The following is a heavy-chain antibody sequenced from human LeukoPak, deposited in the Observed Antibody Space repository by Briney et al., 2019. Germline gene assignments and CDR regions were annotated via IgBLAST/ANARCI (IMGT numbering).Heavy chain of an antibody. CDR3: ARDLLRHDY. V-gene: IGHV3-48*04. CDR2: ISSSSSTI. J-gene: IGHJ4*02. D-gene: IGHD2-15*01. CDR1: GFTFSRYS. Sequence: PGGSLRLSCAASGFTFSRYSMNWVRQAPGKGLEWVSYISSSSSTIYYADSVKGRFTISRDNAKNSLYLQMNSLRAEDTAFYYCARDLLRHDYWGQGTLVTVSS.